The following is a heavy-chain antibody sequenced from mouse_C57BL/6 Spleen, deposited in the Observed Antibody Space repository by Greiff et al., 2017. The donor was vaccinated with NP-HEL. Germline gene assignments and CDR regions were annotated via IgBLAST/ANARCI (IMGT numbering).Heavy chain of an antibody. CDR3: ARQKTAQATGYFDY. CDR1: GFTFSSYT. CDR2: ISGGGGNT. Sequence: EVKVVESGGGLVKPGGSLKLSCAASGFTFSSYTMSWVRQTPEKRLEWVATISGGGGNTYYPDSVKGRFTISRDNAKNTLYLQMSSLRSEDTALYYCARQKTAQATGYFDYWGQGTTLTVSS. V-gene: IGHV5-9*01. J-gene: IGHJ2*01. D-gene: IGHD3-2*02.